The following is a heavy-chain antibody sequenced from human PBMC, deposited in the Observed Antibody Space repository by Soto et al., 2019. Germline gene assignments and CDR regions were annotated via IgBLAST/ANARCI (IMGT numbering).Heavy chain of an antibody. J-gene: IGHJ5*02. CDR3: ARHNEYQLLARFDP. CDR1: GGSISSSSYY. V-gene: IGHV4-39*01. Sequence: SETLSLTCTVSGGSISSSSYYWGWIRQPPGKGLEWIGSIYYSGSTYYNPSLKSRVTISVDTSKNQFSLKLSSVTAADTAVYYCARHNEYQLLARFDPWGQGTLVTVSS. CDR2: IYYSGST. D-gene: IGHD2-2*01.